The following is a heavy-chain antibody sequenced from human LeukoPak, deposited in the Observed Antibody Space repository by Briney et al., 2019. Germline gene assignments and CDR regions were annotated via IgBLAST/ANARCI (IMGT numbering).Heavy chain of an antibody. CDR2: IIPILGTA. D-gene: IGHD2-2*01. Sequence: GASVKVSCKASGGTFSSYAISWVRQAPGQGLEWMGGIIPILGTANYAQKFQGRVTITADKSTSTAYMELSSLRSEDTAVYYCARDRGYCSSTSCYGPDWYFDLWGRVTLVTVSS. V-gene: IGHV1-69*10. CDR1: GGTFSSYA. J-gene: IGHJ2*01. CDR3: ARDRGYCSSTSCYGPDWYFDL.